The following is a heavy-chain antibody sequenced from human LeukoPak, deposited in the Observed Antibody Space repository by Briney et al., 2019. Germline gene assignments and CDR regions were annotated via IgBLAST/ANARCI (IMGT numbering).Heavy chain of an antibody. D-gene: IGHD5-18*01. Sequence: GGSLRLSCAASGFTFSSYGMHWVRQAPGKGLEWVAVISYDGSNKYYADSVKGRFTISRDNSKNTLYLEMNSLRAEDTAVYYCAKEGGAYSYGFYYFDYWGQGTLVTVSS. CDR1: GFTFSSYG. CDR3: AKEGGAYSYGFYYFDY. V-gene: IGHV3-30*18. CDR2: ISYDGSNK. J-gene: IGHJ4*02.